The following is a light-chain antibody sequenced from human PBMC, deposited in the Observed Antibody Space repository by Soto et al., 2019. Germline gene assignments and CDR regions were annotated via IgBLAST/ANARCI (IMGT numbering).Light chain of an antibody. Sequence: EIVLTQSPGTLSLSPGETATLSCRASQTIGSTYLAWYQQKPGQAPRLLIFATSSRATGIPDRFSGSGSGTDFTLSISRLEPEDFAVYYCQQYASSPLFTFGGGTKVDIK. CDR2: ATS. CDR1: QTIGSTY. CDR3: QQYASSPLFT. J-gene: IGKJ4*01. V-gene: IGKV3-20*01.